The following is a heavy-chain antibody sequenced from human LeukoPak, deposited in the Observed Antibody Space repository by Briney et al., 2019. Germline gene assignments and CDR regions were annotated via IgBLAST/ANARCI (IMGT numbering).Heavy chain of an antibody. Sequence: GRSLRLSCAASGFTFSSYGMHWVRQAPGTGLEWVAVIWYDGSNKYYADSVKGRFTISRDNSENTLYLQMSSLRAEDTAMYYCARDQSGYDFGFDYWGQGTLVTVSS. V-gene: IGHV3-33*01. CDR1: GFTFSSYG. J-gene: IGHJ4*02. CDR3: ARDQSGYDFGFDY. D-gene: IGHD5-12*01. CDR2: IWYDGSNK.